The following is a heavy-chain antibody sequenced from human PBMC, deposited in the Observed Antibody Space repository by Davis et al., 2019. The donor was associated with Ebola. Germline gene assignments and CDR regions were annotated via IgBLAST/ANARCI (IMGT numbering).Heavy chain of an antibody. CDR1: GASISRTTNYY. CDR2: IYDGGST. V-gene: IGHV4-39*01. D-gene: IGHD3-16*01. CDR3: ATDVAMAAIWGRDY. J-gene: IGHJ4*02. Sequence: MPSETLSLTCTVSGASISRTTNYYWGWIRQPPGKGLEWMGAIYDGGSTYYSSSLKSRLTISVDTSKNQVSMKLSSVTAADTAVYYCATDVAMAAIWGRDYWGQGTLVTVSS.